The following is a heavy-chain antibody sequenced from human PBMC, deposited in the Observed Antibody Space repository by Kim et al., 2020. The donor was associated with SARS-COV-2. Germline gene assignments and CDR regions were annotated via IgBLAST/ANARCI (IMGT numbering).Heavy chain of an antibody. CDR3: ARDTQYSYDRIPHPIYYYYGMDV. CDR1: GFTFSSYS. D-gene: IGHD3-22*01. CDR2: ISSSRSYR. Sequence: GGSLRLSCAASGFTFSSYSITWVRQAPGKGLEWVSSISSSRSYRYYPYSVKGQFTISRHNAKNSLSLQMNSLRGEYTAVYYCARDTQYSYDRIPHPIYYYYGMDVSGHGNTVTVSS. V-gene: IGHV3-21*01. J-gene: IGHJ6*02.